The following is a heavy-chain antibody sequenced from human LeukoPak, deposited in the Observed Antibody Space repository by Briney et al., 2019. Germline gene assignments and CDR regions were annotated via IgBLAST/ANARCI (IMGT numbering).Heavy chain of an antibody. J-gene: IGHJ4*02. CDR1: GFTFSSYE. Sequence: GGSLRLSXVASGFTFSSYEMNWVRQAPGKGLEWVSYISSSGTGIYYTDSVKGRFTISRDNAKNSLYLQMNSLRAEDSAVYYCARDRLNDPLFDRWGQGTLVTVSS. CDR3: ARDRLNDPLFDR. V-gene: IGHV3-48*03. D-gene: IGHD1-1*01. CDR2: ISSSGTGI.